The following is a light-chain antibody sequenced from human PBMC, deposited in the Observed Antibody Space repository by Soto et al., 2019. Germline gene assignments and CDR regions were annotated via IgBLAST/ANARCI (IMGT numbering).Light chain of an antibody. CDR3: QQSNS. Sequence: DIQMTQSPSTLSASVGDRVTITCRASQSLSTWLAWYQQKPGKAPKLLIYKASSLESGVPSRFSGSGSGTEFTLTISSLQPDDFATYYCQQSNSFGPGTKVDIK. CDR2: KAS. V-gene: IGKV1-5*03. J-gene: IGKJ3*01. CDR1: QSLSTW.